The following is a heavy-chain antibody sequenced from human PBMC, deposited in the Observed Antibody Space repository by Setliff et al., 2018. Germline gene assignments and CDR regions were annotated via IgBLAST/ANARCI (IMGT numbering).Heavy chain of an antibody. CDR3: TRSRGPRVVLAADFDF. CDR2: ISPYSGES. V-gene: IGHV1-18*01. Sequence: ASVKVSCKTSGFRFTSLGFSWVRQAPGQGLEWMGWISPYSGESNYAQKFQDRLTVNADTSTKTTYMELRSLTSDDTAVYFCTRSRGPRVVLAADFDFWSQGTRVTVS. D-gene: IGHD3-16*01. J-gene: IGHJ4*02. CDR1: GFRFTSLG.